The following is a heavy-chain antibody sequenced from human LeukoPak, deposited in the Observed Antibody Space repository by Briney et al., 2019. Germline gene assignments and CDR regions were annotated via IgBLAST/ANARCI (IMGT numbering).Heavy chain of an antibody. Sequence: SVKVSCKASGGTFSSYAISWVRQAPGQGLEWMGRIIPILGIANYAQKFQGRVTITADKSTSTAYMELSSLRSENTAVYYCARDQLVGATSYWGQGTLVTVSS. V-gene: IGHV1-69*04. CDR2: IIPILGIA. J-gene: IGHJ4*02. CDR1: GGTFSSYA. D-gene: IGHD1-26*01. CDR3: ARDQLVGATSY.